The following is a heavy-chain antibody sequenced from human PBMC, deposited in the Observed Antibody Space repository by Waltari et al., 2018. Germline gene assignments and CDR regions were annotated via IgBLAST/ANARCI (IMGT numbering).Heavy chain of an antibody. J-gene: IGHJ4*02. D-gene: IGHD3-22*01. CDR3: ARDAYTYYYDSSGPNYFDY. Sequence: QVQLVQSGAEVKKPGASVKVSCKASGYTFTSYGISWVRKAPGQGLEWMGWISAYNGNTNYAQKLQGRVTMTTDTSTSTAYMELRSLRSDDTAVYYCARDAYTYYYDSSGPNYFDYWGQGTLVTVSS. CDR2: ISAYNGNT. CDR1: GYTFTSYG. V-gene: IGHV1-18*01.